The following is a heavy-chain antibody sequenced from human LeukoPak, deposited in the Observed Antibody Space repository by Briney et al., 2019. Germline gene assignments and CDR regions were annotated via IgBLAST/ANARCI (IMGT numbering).Heavy chain of an antibody. Sequence: GGSLRLSCAASGFTFSSYAMSWVRQAPGKGLEWVSAISGSGGSTYDADSVKGRFTISRDNSRDTLYLQMNSLRAEDTAVYYCAKGYYDYGWGSYYFDYWGQGTLVTVSS. V-gene: IGHV3-23*01. D-gene: IGHD3-16*01. CDR3: AKGYYDYGWGSYYFDY. J-gene: IGHJ4*02. CDR2: ISGSGGST. CDR1: GFTFSSYA.